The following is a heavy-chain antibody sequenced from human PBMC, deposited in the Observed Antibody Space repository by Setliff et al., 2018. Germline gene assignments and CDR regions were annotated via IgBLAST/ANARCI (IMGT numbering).Heavy chain of an antibody. J-gene: IGHJ5*02. Sequence: SETLSLTCTISGGSINSYYWSWIRQPAGKGLEWIGRISTSGNTNYNPSLKSRVTVSLDTSKNQFSLKLTSMTAADTAVYFCARHRQYSSSSGFDPWGQGTLVTVSS. V-gene: IGHV4-4*07. D-gene: IGHD6-6*01. CDR1: GGSINSYY. CDR3: ARHRQYSSSSGFDP. CDR2: ISTSGNT.